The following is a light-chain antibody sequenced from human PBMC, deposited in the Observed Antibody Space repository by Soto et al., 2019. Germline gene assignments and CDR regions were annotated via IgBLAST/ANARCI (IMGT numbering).Light chain of an antibody. CDR2: YAS. Sequence: EMVMTQSPATLSVSPGERATLSCRASQNLSRNLAWYQQQPGQAPRLLIFYASTRATGIPARFSGNGSGTDFTLTISSLQSEDFAVYYCQQYDKWPHTFGQGTKLEIK. J-gene: IGKJ2*01. CDR3: QQYDKWPHT. V-gene: IGKV3-15*01. CDR1: QNLSRN.